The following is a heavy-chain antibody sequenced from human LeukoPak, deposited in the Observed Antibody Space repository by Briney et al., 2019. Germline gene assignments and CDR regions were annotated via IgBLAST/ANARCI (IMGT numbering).Heavy chain of an antibody. V-gene: IGHV3-43D*03. CDR3: AGDITLRMGFVGAFLDY. CDR2: ISWDGGST. J-gene: IGHJ4*02. CDR1: GFTFDDYA. Sequence: GGSLRLSCAASGFTFDDYAMHWVRQAPGKGLEWVSLISWDGGSTYYADSVKGRFTISRDNSKNSLYLQMNSLRAEDTAVYYCAGDITLRMGFVGAFLDYWGQGTLVTVSS. D-gene: IGHD1-26*01.